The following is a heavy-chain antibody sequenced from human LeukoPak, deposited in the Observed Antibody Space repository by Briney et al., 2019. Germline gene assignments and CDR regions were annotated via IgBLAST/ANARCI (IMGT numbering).Heavy chain of an antibody. V-gene: IGHV4-38-2*02. CDR2: IYHSGST. Sequence: PSETLSLTCTVSGYSISSGYYWGWIRQPPGKGLEWIGSIYHSGSTYYNPSLKSRVTISVDTSKNQFSLKLSSVTAADTAVYYCARDTGYSYGHDAFDIWGQGTMVTASS. CDR1: GYSISSGYY. D-gene: IGHD5-18*01. J-gene: IGHJ3*02. CDR3: ARDTGYSYGHDAFDI.